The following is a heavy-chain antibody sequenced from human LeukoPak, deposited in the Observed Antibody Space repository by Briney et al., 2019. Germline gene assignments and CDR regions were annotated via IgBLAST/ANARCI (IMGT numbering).Heavy chain of an antibody. CDR2: IKQDGSEK. Sequence: GGSLRLSCAASGFTFSSYWMSWVRQAPGKGLEWMANIKQDGSEKYYVDSVKGRFTISRDNAKNSLYLQMNSLRAEDTAVYYCARDKYIVVVPAAATERYFDLWGRGTLVTVSS. D-gene: IGHD2-2*01. J-gene: IGHJ2*01. CDR3: ARDKYIVVVPAAATERYFDL. CDR1: GFTFSSYW. V-gene: IGHV3-7*01.